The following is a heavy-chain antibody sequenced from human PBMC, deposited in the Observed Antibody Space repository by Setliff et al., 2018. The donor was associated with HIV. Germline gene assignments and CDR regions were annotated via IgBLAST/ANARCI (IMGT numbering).Heavy chain of an antibody. J-gene: IGHJ4*02. CDR1: GDTFTSYV. Sequence: GASVKVSCKASGDTFTSYVISWVRQAPGQGLEWMGWINAGNGNTKYSQKFQGRVTITRDTSASTAYMELSSLRPEDTAVYYCASPTAIPHWGQGTLVTVSS. CDR3: ASPTAIPH. V-gene: IGHV1-3*01. D-gene: IGHD2-21*02. CDR2: INAGNGNT.